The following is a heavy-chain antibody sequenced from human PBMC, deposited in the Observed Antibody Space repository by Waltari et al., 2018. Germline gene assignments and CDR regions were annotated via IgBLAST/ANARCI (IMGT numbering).Heavy chain of an antibody. CDR2: MSYSGIT. CDR3: VRGCAGGACYSDTYYSMDV. J-gene: IGHJ6*03. CDR1: GGPINNYY. Sequence: QVQLQESGPGLVKPSETLSLTCTVPGGPINNYYWSWIRQPPGKRLEWIGYMSYSGITDYNSPLESRVTMSVDTSRSQFSLKLRSVTDADTATYYCVRGCAGGACYSDTYYSMDVWGKGTTVTVSS. V-gene: IGHV4-59*04. D-gene: IGHD2-21*02.